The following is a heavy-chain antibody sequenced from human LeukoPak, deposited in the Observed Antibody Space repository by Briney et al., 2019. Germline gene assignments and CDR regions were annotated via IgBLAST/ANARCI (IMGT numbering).Heavy chain of an antibody. Sequence: GSLRLSCAASGFTVSSNYMTWVRQAPGKGLEFVSVIQSNGRTYYTESVKDRFTISRDNSKNTLYLQMDSLRVEDTGVYYCARGARDYYELDSSGQGTLVTVSS. CDR3: ARGARDYYELDS. V-gene: IGHV3-66*01. CDR2: IQSNGRT. D-gene: IGHD3-22*01. CDR1: GFTVSSNY. J-gene: IGHJ5*02.